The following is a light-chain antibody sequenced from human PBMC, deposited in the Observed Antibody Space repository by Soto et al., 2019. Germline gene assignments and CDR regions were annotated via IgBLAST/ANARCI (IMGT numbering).Light chain of an antibody. CDR2: GAS. V-gene: IGKV1-12*01. Sequence: DIQMTQSPSSVSASVGDRFTITCRASQGLGVWLGWYQQKPGKAPQLLIFGASGLQSGVPSRFSGSGSGTDFTLTISSLQPEDFATYYCQQAYSFHLTFGGGTKVDIK. CDR3: QQAYSFHLT. J-gene: IGKJ4*01. CDR1: QGLGVW.